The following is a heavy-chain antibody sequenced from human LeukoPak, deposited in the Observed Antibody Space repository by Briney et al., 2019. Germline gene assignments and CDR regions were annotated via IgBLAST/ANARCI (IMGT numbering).Heavy chain of an antibody. CDR2: IIPIFGTA. V-gene: IGHV1-69*05. CDR1: GGTFSSYA. CDR3: ARVSRPWLVRWDDAFDI. Sequence: GASVKVSCKASGGTFSSYAISWVRQAPGQGLEWMGGIIPIFGTANYAQKFQGRVTITTDESTSTAYMELSSLRSEDTAVYYCARVSRPWLVRWDDAFDIWGQGTMVTVSS. J-gene: IGHJ3*02. D-gene: IGHD6-19*01.